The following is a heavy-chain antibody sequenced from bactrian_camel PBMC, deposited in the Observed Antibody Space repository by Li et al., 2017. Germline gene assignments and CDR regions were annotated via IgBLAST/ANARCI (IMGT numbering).Heavy chain of an antibody. CDR3: AADVFPYGAHWSSQYDYDY. CDR1: EYPMSLRP. D-gene: IGHD6*01. V-gene: IGHV3S53*01. Sequence: HVQLVESGGGPVNPGGSLKLSCTVIEYPMSLRPTCVGWIRQAPGKEREGVAAMNNRGTLHYSRSVQGRFTISKDNAKNTVYLQMNSLEAKDTAMYYCAADVFPYGAHWSSQYDYDYWGQGTQVTVS. CDR2: MNNRGTL. J-gene: IGHJ4*01.